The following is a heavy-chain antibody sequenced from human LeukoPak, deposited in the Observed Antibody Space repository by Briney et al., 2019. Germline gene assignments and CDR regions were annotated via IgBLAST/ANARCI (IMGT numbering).Heavy chain of an antibody. Sequence: ASVKVSCKASGYTFTSYDINWVRQATGQGLEWMGWMSPNSGNTGYAQKFQGRVTMTRNTSISTAYMELSSLRSEDTAVYYCARFTVRGVIITRYYYYYMDVWGQGTLVTVSS. V-gene: IGHV1-8*01. CDR3: ARFTVRGVIITRYYYYYMDV. CDR1: GYTFTSYD. CDR2: MSPNSGNT. D-gene: IGHD3-10*01. J-gene: IGHJ6*03.